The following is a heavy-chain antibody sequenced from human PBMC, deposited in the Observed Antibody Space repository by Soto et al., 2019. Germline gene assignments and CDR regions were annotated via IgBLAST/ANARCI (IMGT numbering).Heavy chain of an antibody. Sequence: GASVKVSCKASGYTFTSYGISWVRQAPGQGLEWMGWISAYNGNTNYAQKLQGRVTMTTDTSTSTAYMELRSLRSDDTAVYYCARSIAAAGQIINCYYYYGMDVWGQATTRTVS. CDR2: ISAYNGNT. CDR1: GYTFTSYG. D-gene: IGHD6-13*01. CDR3: ARSIAAAGQIINCYYYYGMDV. V-gene: IGHV1-18*01. J-gene: IGHJ6*02.